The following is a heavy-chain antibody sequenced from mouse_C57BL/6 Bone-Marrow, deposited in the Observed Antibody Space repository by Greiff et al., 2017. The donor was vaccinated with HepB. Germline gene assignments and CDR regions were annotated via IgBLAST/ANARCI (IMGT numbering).Heavy chain of an antibody. D-gene: IGHD1-1*01. J-gene: IGHJ4*01. CDR2: IDPSDSYT. CDR1: GYTFTSYW. V-gene: IGHV1-69*01. CDR3: ARYYGEAMDY. Sequence: QVQLQQPGAELVMPGASVKLSCKASGYTFTSYWMHWVKQRPGQGLEWIGEIDPSDSYTNYNQKFKGKSTLTVDKSSSTAYMQLSSLTSEDSAVYYCARYYGEAMDYWGQGTSVTVSS.